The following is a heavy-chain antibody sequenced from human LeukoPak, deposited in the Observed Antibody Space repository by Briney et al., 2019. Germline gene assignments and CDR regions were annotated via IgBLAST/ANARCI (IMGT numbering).Heavy chain of an antibody. CDR1: GGSISSSNW. J-gene: IGHJ5*02. CDR3: ARGPRFGELLWHWFDP. Sequence: SGTLSLTCAVSGGSISSSNWWSWVRQPPGKGLEWIGEIYHSGSTNYNPSLKSRVTISVDKSKNQFSLKLRSVTAADTAVYYCARGPRFGELLWHWFDPWGQGTLVTVSS. CDR2: IYHSGST. D-gene: IGHD3-10*01. V-gene: IGHV4-4*02.